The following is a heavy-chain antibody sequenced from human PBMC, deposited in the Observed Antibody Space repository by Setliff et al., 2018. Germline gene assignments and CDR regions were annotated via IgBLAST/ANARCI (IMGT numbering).Heavy chain of an antibody. Sequence: SETLSLTCAVYGGSFSGYYWSWIRQPPGKGLEWIGYIYSSGSTYYNPSLKSRVSISVDTSKNQFSLKLSSVTAADTSVYYCARESRYYYDNLGTLDYWGQGTLVTVSS. V-gene: IGHV4-34*01. CDR3: ARESRYYYDNLGTLDY. CDR1: GGSFSGYY. J-gene: IGHJ4*02. D-gene: IGHD3-22*01. CDR2: IYSSGST.